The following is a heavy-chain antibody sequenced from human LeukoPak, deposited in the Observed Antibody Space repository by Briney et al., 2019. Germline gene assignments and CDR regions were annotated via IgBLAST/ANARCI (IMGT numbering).Heavy chain of an antibody. J-gene: IGHJ4*02. CDR2: IYYSGNT. CDR1: VGSFSSSTYY. D-gene: IGHD6-19*01. CDR3: AREAFSSGWYSNY. Sequence: PSETLSLTCTVSVGSFSSSTYYGGWIHQPPGKVLGRIGSIYYSGNTYYNPSLKSRVTISVDTSKNQFSLRLSSVAAADTAVYYCAREAFSSGWYSNYWGQGTLVTVSS. V-gene: IGHV4-39*02.